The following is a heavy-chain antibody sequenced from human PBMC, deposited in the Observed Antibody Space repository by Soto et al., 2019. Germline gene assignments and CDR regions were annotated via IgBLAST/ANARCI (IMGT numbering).Heavy chain of an antibody. Sequence: ASVKVSCKASGYTFTCYALHWVHQAPGQRLEWMGWINAGNGNTKYSQKFQGRVTITRDTSASTAYMELSSLRSEDTAVYYCAREMHYYDSSGYPPTPTYFDYWGQGTLVTVSS. CDR3: AREMHYYDSSGYPPTPTYFDY. V-gene: IGHV1-3*01. CDR1: GYTFTCYA. CDR2: INAGNGNT. D-gene: IGHD3-22*01. J-gene: IGHJ4*02.